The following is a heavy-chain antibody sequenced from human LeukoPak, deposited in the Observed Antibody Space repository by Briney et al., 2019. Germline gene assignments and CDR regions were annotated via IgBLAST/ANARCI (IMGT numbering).Heavy chain of an antibody. CDR3: TTEYSYGLGAYYFDY. Sequence: GGSLRLSCAASGFTFSNAWVSWVRQAPGKGLEWVGRIKSKTDGGTTDYAAPVKGRFTISRDDSKNTLYLQMNSLKTEDTAVYYCTTEYSYGLGAYYFDYWGQGTLVTVSS. V-gene: IGHV3-15*01. D-gene: IGHD5-18*01. CDR1: GFTFSNAW. CDR2: IKSKTDGGTT. J-gene: IGHJ4*02.